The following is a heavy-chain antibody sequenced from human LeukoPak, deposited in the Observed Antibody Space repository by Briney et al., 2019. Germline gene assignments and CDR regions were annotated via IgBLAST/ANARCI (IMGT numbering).Heavy chain of an antibody. CDR2: IIPILGIA. CDR1: GGTFSRYT. V-gene: IGHV1-69*02. J-gene: IGHJ5*02. Sequence: PVKVSCKASGGTFSRYTISWVRQAPGQGLEWMGRIIPILGIANYAQKFQGRVTITADKSTSTAYMELSSLRSEDTAVYYCASGWYSSGWYRGYNWFDPWGQGTLVTVSS. D-gene: IGHD6-19*01. CDR3: ASGWYSSGWYRGYNWFDP.